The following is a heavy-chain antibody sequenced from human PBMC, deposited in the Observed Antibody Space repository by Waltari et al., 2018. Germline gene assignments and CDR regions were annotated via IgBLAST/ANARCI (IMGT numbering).Heavy chain of an antibody. CDR1: GFPFDDYA. Sequence: EVPLVESGGGLVQPGRSLGLSCAASGFPFDDYAMHWVRQAPGKGLEWVSGIIWNSGSIGYADSVKCLFTISRDNAKNSLYLQMNSLRAEDMALYYCAKVSGRGMLSPFDYWGQGTLVTVSS. V-gene: IGHV3-9*03. D-gene: IGHD2-8*01. J-gene: IGHJ4*02. CDR3: AKVSGRGMLSPFDY. CDR2: IIWNSGSI.